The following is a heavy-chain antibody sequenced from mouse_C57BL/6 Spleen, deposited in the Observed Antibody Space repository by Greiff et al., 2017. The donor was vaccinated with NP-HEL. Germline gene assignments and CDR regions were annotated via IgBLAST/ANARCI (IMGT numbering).Heavy chain of an antibody. Sequence: QVQLQQPGAELVKPGASVKLSCKASGYTFTSYWMHWVKQRPGQGLEWIGMIHPNSGSTNYNEKFKSKATLTVDKSSSTAYMQLSNLTSEDSAVYYCAPSGGSSYSWFAYWGQGTLVTVSA. CDR3: APSGGSSYSWFAY. D-gene: IGHD1-1*01. J-gene: IGHJ3*01. CDR1: GYTFTSYW. V-gene: IGHV1-64*01. CDR2: IHPNSGST.